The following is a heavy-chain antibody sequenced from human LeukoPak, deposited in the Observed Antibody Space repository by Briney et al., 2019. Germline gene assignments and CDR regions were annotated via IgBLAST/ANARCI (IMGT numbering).Heavy chain of an antibody. J-gene: IGHJ4*02. V-gene: IGHV3-48*04. CDR1: GFTFSSYS. CDR3: ARDHYGDYIDDY. D-gene: IGHD4-17*01. Sequence: GGSLRLSCAASGFTFSSYSLNWVRQAPGKGLEWLSYISSSSSTIYYADSVKGRFTISRDNAKNSLYLHVNSLRAEDTAVYYCARDHYGDYIDDYWGQGTLVTVSS. CDR2: ISSSSSTI.